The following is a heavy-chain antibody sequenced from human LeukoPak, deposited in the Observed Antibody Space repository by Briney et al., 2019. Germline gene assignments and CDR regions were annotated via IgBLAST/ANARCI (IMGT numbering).Heavy chain of an antibody. CDR1: GFTFSSYS. CDR2: ISSSSSTI. CDR3: ATTSMVRGVSRDYYYYGMDV. V-gene: IGHV3-48*02. D-gene: IGHD3-10*01. J-gene: IGHJ6*02. Sequence: GGSLRLSCAASGFTFSSYSMNWVRQAPGKGLEWVSYISSSSSTIYYADSVKGRFTISRDNAKNSLYLQMNSLRDEDTAVYYCATTSMVRGVSRDYYYYGMDVWGQGTTVAVSS.